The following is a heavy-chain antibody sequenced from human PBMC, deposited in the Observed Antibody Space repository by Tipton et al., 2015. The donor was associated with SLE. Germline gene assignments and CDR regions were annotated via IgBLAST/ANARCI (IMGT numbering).Heavy chain of an antibody. CDR1: GGSITNDNHY. D-gene: IGHD3-9*01. Sequence: TLSLTCSVSGGSITNDNHYWSWIRQPAGKGLEWIGRIYASGSTNYNPSLKSRLTISVDTSKNQFSLNLSSVTAADTAVYYCARDTRDWFLSESWGQGALVTVSS. CDR2: IYASGST. V-gene: IGHV4-61*02. J-gene: IGHJ4*02. CDR3: ARDTRDWFLSES.